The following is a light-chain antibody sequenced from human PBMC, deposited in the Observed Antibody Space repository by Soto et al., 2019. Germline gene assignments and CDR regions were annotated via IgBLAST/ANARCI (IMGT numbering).Light chain of an antibody. CDR3: QQYGSSPWT. J-gene: IGKJ1*01. CDR2: GAS. CDR1: QSVSNNY. Sequence: EILLTQSQGTLSLSPGERATLSCRASQSVSNNYLAWYQQRPGQAPRLLIYGASSRAAGIPDRFSGSGSGTDFTLSISRLEPADFAVYYCQQYGSSPWTFGQGTKVDIK. V-gene: IGKV3-20*01.